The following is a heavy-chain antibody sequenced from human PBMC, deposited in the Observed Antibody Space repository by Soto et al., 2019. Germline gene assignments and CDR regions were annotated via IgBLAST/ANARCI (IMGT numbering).Heavy chain of an antibody. CDR3: ARVFCRGDCYSPLDY. CDR2: ISSSDKYI. J-gene: IGHJ4*02. D-gene: IGHD2-21*02. CDR1: GFTFSNFG. V-gene: IGHV3-21*01. Sequence: PGGSLRLSCVASGFTFSNFGLNWGRQAPGKGLEWVSSISSSDKYIYYADSVKGRFTISRDNAKNSLSLQMNSLRADDTAVYYCARVFCRGDCYSPLDYWGQGTLVTVSS.